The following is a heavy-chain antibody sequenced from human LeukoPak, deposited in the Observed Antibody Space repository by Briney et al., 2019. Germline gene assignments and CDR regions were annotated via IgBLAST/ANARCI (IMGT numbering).Heavy chain of an antibody. J-gene: IGHJ3*02. CDR1: GFTFSNFW. D-gene: IGHD2-8*01. V-gene: IGHV3-7*01. Sequence: GESLRLSCTASGFTFSNFWMGWVRQAPGKGLEWVANIKQDETEKFYLGSVKGRFTISRDNAKNSLYLQMNSLRAEDTAVYYCARVQGHPPNGLDIWGQGTMVTVSS. CDR2: IKQDETEK. CDR3: ARVQGHPPNGLDI.